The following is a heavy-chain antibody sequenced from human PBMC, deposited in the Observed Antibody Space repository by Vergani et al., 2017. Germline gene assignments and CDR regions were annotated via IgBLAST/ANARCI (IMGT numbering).Heavy chain of an antibody. CDR1: GFTFSSAW. Sequence: EVQPVESGGGLVKPGGSLRLSCTTSGFTFSSAWMSWVRQAPGKGLEWVARIRPKTDGETTDYAAPVKGRFTISRDDSKNTLYLQMNSLKTEDTAVYYCARSYCSSTSCPVDYWGQGTLVTVSS. J-gene: IGHJ4*02. CDR2: IRPKTDGETT. D-gene: IGHD2-2*01. CDR3: ARSYCSSTSCPVDY. V-gene: IGHV3-15*01.